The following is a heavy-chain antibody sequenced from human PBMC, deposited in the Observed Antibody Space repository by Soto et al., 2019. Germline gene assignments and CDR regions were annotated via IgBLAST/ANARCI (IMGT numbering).Heavy chain of an antibody. D-gene: IGHD6-13*01. Sequence: GVYMRLSCAASGFTFSIYGMHWVRQAPGKGLEWVAVISYDGSNKYYADSVKGRFTISRDNSKNTLYLQMNSLRAEDTAVYYLAKDLAAAGQDHMYSYFGIDVWGNGTKCTV. V-gene: IGHV3-30*18. CDR1: GFTFSIYG. J-gene: IGHJ6*04. CDR2: ISYDGSNK. CDR3: AKDLAAAGQDHMYSYFGIDV.